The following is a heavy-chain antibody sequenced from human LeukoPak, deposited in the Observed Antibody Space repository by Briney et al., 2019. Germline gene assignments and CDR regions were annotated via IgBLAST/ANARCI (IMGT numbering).Heavy chain of an antibody. CDR1: GYTFTGHY. Sequence: ASVKVSCKASGYTFTGHYMHWARQAPGQGLEWMGWINPNSGGTKYAQKFQDRVTMTRDTSISTAYMELSRLRSDDTAVYFCARVDYCSKGVCVNFDYWGQGTLVTVSS. V-gene: IGHV1-2*02. CDR2: INPNSGGT. CDR3: ARVDYCSKGVCVNFDY. J-gene: IGHJ4*02. D-gene: IGHD2-8*01.